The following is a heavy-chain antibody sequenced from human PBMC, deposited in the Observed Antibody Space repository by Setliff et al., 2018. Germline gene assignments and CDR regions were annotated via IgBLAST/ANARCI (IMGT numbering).Heavy chain of an antibody. V-gene: IGHV1-69*05. D-gene: IGHD3-22*01. CDR1: GYTLTTYF. CDR2: TIPMFGTT. CDR3: VREGVDSRSSTDYRYYMDV. Sequence: ASVKVSCKASGYTLTTYFMNWVRQAPGQGLEWMGGTIPMFGTTEYAQKFQGRLTIITDESTNTAFMQLSSLRSDDTAVYYCVREGVDSRSSTDYRYYMDVWGKGTTVTVSS. J-gene: IGHJ6*03.